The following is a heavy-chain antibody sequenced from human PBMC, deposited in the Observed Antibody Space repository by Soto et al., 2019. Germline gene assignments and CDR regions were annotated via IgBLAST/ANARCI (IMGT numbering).Heavy chain of an antibody. CDR1: GYTFTSYG. CDR3: ARGPARRQWLVLEGFNY. J-gene: IGHJ4*02. CDR2: ISAYNGNT. Sequence: ASVKVSCKASGYTFTSYGISWVRQAPGQGLEWMGWISAYNGNTNYAQKLQGRVTMTTDTSTSTAYMELRSLRSDDTAVYYCARGPARRQWLVLEGFNYWGQGTLVSAS. V-gene: IGHV1-18*01. D-gene: IGHD6-19*01.